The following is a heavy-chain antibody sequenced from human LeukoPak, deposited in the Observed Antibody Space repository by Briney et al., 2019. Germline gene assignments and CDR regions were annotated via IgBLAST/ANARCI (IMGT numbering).Heavy chain of an antibody. D-gene: IGHD3-22*01. CDR2: ISYDGSNK. Sequence: GGSLRLSCAASGFTFSSYAMHWVRQAPGKGLEWVAVISYDGSNKYYADSVKGRFTISRDNSKNPLYLQMNSLRAEDTAVYYCAREGYYYDSSGYPGFDPWGQGTLVTVSS. J-gene: IGHJ5*02. V-gene: IGHV3-30*04. CDR1: GFTFSSYA. CDR3: AREGYYYDSSGYPGFDP.